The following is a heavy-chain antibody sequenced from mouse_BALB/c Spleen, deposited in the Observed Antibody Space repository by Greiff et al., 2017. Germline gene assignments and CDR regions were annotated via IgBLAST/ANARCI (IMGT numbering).Heavy chain of an antibody. V-gene: IGHV5-4*02. CDR3: ASSTMDWYFDV. D-gene: IGHD2-1*01. J-gene: IGHJ1*01. Sequence: EVQLVESGGGLVKPGGSLKLSCAASGFTFSDYYMYWVRQTPEKRLEWVATISDGGSYTYYPDSVKGRFTISRDNAKNNLYLQMSSLKSEDTAMYYCASSTMDWYFDVWGAGTTVTVSS. CDR2: ISDGGSYT. CDR1: GFTFSDYY.